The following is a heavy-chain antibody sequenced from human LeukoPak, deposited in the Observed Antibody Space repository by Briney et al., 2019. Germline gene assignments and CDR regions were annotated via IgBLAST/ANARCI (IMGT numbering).Heavy chain of an antibody. CDR1: GFTFRSYS. D-gene: IGHD1-26*01. CDR3: ATGGVRATFPLFIDY. Sequence: PGGSLRLSCAAWGFTFRSYSMKGVRQAPGKGLEGVSFISSSNSYIYHADSMKGRFTISRDNAKNSLFLQMTSLSSAATAVYYCATGGVRATFPLFIDYWGQGTLVTVSS. CDR2: ISSSNSYI. J-gene: IGHJ4*02. V-gene: IGHV3-21*03.